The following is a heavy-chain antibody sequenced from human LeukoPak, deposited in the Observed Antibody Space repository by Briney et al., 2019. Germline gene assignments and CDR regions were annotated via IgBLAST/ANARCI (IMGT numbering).Heavy chain of an antibody. CDR1: GFTFNKYA. Sequence: QPGGSLRLSCAASGFTFNKYAMNWVRQAPGKGLEWVSSISGGGGSTYYADSMKGRFTISRDNSKNTLYLQVNSLRVEDTAIYYCAREQRWFGAPLDYWGQGTLVTVSS. CDR3: AREQRWFGAPLDY. CDR2: ISGGGGST. D-gene: IGHD3-10*01. V-gene: IGHV3-23*01. J-gene: IGHJ4*02.